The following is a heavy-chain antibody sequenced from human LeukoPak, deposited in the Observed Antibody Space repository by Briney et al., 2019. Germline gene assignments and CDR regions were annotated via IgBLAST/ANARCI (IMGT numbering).Heavy chain of an antibody. Sequence: HGESLKISCKGSGYSFTSYWIGWVRQMPGKGLEWMGIIFPGDSDTGYSPSFQGQVTISADKSISTAYLQWTSLKASDSATYYCASRATSGAAYWGQGTLVTVSS. V-gene: IGHV5-51*01. CDR2: IFPGDSDT. D-gene: IGHD6-19*01. J-gene: IGHJ4*02. CDR3: ASRATSGAAY. CDR1: GYSFTSYW.